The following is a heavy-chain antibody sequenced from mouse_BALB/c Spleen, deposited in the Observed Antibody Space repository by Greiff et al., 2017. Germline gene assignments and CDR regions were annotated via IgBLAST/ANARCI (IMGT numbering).Heavy chain of an antibody. V-gene: IGHV5-6-4*01. J-gene: IGHJ4*01. CDR2: ISSGGRYT. CDR3: TRDRDYYGSSPYYAMDY. CDR1: GFTFSSYT. D-gene: IGHD1-1*01. Sequence: EVQLMESGGGLVKPGGSLKLSCAASGFTFSSYTMSWVRQTPEKRLEWVATISSGGRYTYYPDSVKGRFTISRDNAENTQYLQMSSLKSEDTAMYYCTRDRDYYGSSPYYAMDYWGQGTSVTVSS.